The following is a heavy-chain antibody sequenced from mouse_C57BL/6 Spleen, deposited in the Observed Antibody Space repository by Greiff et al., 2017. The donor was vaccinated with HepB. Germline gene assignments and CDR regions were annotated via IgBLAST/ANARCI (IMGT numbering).Heavy chain of an antibody. D-gene: IGHD2-4*01. J-gene: IGHJ3*01. CDR2: INPNNGGT. CDR3: ARFGYDSFAY. CDR1: GYTFTDYY. V-gene: IGHV1-26*01. Sequence: VQLQQSGPELVKPGASVKISCKASGYTFTDYYMNWVKQSHGKSLEWIGDINPNNGGTSYNQKFKGKATLTVDKSSSTAYMELRSLTSEDSAVYYCARFGYDSFAYWGQGTLVTVSA.